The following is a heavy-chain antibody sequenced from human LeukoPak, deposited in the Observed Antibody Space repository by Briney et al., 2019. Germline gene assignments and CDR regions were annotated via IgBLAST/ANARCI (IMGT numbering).Heavy chain of an antibody. V-gene: IGHV4-30-4*01. Sequence: SETLSLTCTVSGGSISSGEYYWRWVRQPPGKGLEWIGYIYYSESTYYNPSLKSRVTISGDTSQDQFSLKLSSVTAADTAVYYCARNDILSGYYNAGNAFDTWGQGTMVTVSS. J-gene: IGHJ3*02. D-gene: IGHD3-9*01. CDR3: ARNDILSGYYNAGNAFDT. CDR2: IYYSEST. CDR1: GGSISSGEYY.